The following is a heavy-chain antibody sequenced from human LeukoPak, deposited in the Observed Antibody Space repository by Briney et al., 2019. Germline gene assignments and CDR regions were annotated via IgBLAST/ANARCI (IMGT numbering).Heavy chain of an antibody. D-gene: IGHD4-23*01. CDR2: IYYSGST. Sequence: SETLSLTCTVSGGSISSSSYYWGWIRQPPGQGLEWIGSIYYSGSTYYNPSLKSRVTISVDTSKNQFSLKLSSVTAADTAVYYCARGRATVVSPRRVGTKKGTFDYWGQGTLVTVSS. V-gene: IGHV4-39*07. CDR3: ARGRATVVSPRRVGTKKGTFDY. CDR1: GGSISSSSYY. J-gene: IGHJ4*02.